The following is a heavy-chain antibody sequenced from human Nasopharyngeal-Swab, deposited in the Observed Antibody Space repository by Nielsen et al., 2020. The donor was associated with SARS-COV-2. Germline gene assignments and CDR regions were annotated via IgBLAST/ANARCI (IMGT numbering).Heavy chain of an antibody. J-gene: IGHJ4*02. Sequence: ASVKVSCKASGYTFTSNVLNWVRQAPGQGPEYIGWISTKTGAPTYAQAFTGRFVISLDTSVSTTYLQNSSLKADDTAVYYCARENQEYANIWIDYWGQGTQVTVSS. D-gene: IGHD1-1*01. V-gene: IGHV7-4-1*02. CDR1: GYTFTSNV. CDR3: ARENQEYANIWIDY. CDR2: ISTKTGAP.